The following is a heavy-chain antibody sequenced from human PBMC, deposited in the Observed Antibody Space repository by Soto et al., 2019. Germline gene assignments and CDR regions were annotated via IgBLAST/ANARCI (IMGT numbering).Heavy chain of an antibody. Sequence: QVQLVQSGAEVKKPGASVKVSCKASGYTFTGYYMHWVRQAPGQGLEWMGWINPNSGGTNYAQKFQGCVTMTRDTSLSTADMELSRLGSDDTAVYYCPRDARGDEAPMDYWGQGTLVTFSS. D-gene: IGHD3-10*01. CDR2: INPNSGGT. J-gene: IGHJ4*02. CDR1: GYTFTGYY. V-gene: IGHV1-2*04. CDR3: PRDARGDEAPMDY.